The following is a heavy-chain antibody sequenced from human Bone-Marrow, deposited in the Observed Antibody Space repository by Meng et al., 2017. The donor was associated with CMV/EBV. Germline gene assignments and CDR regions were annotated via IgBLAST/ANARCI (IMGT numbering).Heavy chain of an antibody. CDR2: INPKSGNT. CDR3: GRSGSGWYGGGIDY. Sequence: ASVKVSCKASGYTFTSYGISWVRHSSGQGLEYMGWINPKSGNTDYARKFQGRVTFTRNTSINTAYMDLSSLRSEDTALYFCGRSGSGWYGGGIDYWGQGALVTVSS. J-gene: IGHJ4*02. D-gene: IGHD6-19*01. V-gene: IGHV1-8*03. CDR1: GYTFTSYG.